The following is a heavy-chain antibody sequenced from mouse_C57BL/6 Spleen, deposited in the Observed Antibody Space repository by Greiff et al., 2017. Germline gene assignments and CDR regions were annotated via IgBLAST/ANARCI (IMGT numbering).Heavy chain of an antibody. CDR2: IYPGSGST. CDR1: GYSFTSYY. V-gene: IGHV1-66*01. J-gene: IGHJ2*01. CDR3: AREGPYYFDY. Sequence: QVQLQQSGPELVKPGASVKISCKASGYSFTSYYIHWVKQRPGQGLEWIGWIYPGSGSTKYNEKFKGKATLTADTSSSTAYMQLSSLTSEDSAVYYCAREGPYYFDYWGQGTTLTVSS.